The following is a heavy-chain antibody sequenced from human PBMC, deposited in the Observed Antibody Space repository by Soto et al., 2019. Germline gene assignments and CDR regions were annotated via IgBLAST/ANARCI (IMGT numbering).Heavy chain of an antibody. J-gene: IGHJ5*02. Sequence: SETLSLTCTVSGGSISSGGYYWSWIRQHPGKGLEWIGYIYYSGSTYYNPSLKSRVTISVDTSKNQFSLKLSSVTAADTAVYYFAGYFGSSGYYWFDPWGQGTLVTVSS. CDR2: IYYSGST. V-gene: IGHV4-31*03. CDR3: AGYFGSSGYYWFDP. CDR1: GGSISSGGYY. D-gene: IGHD3-22*01.